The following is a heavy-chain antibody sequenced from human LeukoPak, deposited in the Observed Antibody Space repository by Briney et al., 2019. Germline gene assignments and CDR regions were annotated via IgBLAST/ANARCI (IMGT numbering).Heavy chain of an antibody. Sequence: SETLSLTCTVSGYSINSGYYWSWIRQPPGKRLEWIGSIYCGSTYSNPTLKSRLTISVDTSKNQISLNLTSVTAADAAVYYCAKYAAHYYDSRSFYVDYWGQGTLVTVSS. CDR3: AKYAAHYYDSRSFYVDY. J-gene: IGHJ4*02. CDR1: GYSINSGYY. V-gene: IGHV4-38-2*02. D-gene: IGHD3-10*01. CDR2: IYCGST.